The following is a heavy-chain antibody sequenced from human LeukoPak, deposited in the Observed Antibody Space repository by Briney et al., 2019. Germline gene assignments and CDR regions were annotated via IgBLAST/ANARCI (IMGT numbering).Heavy chain of an antibody. D-gene: IGHD6-6*01. J-gene: IGHJ4*02. CDR2: IYYSGST. Sequence: SQTLSLTCTVSGGSISSGGYYWSWIRQHPGKGLEWIGSIYYSGSTYYNPSLKSRVTISVDTSKNQFSLKLSSVTAADTAVYYCARSLIAARFLDYWGQGTLVTVSS. CDR3: ARSLIAARFLDY. CDR1: GGSISSGGYY. V-gene: IGHV4-39*01.